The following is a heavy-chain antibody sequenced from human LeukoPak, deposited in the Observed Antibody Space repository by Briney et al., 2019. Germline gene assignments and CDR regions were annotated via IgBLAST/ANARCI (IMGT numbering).Heavy chain of an antibody. CDR1: GGSISSYY. D-gene: IGHD3-10*01. CDR2: IYYSGYT. J-gene: IGHJ6*03. CDR3: ARTTMVRGTYYMAV. Sequence: SETLSLTCTVSGGSISSYYWSWIRQPPGKGLEWIGYIYYSGYTNYNPSLKSRVTISVDTSKNQFSLKLSSVPAADTAVYYCARTTMVRGTYYMAVWGKGTTVTISS. V-gene: IGHV4-59*01.